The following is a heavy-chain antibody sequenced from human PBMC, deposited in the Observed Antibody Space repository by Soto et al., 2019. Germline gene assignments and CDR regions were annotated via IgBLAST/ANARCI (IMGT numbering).Heavy chain of an antibody. D-gene: IGHD2-15*01. Sequence: SVKVSCKASGYTFIGYYMHWVRQAPGQGLEWMGGTGSGTGPGNHAQKFQGRLTVTADKSTSTVYMELTNLSSEDTAVYYCARRDSGGFYRFFDSWGQGTLVTVSS. V-gene: IGHV1-69*06. J-gene: IGHJ4*02. CDR3: ARRDSGGFYRFFDS. CDR2: TGSGTGPG. CDR1: GYTFIGYY.